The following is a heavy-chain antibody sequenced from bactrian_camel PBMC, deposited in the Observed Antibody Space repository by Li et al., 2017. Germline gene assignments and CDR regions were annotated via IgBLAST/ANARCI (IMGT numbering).Heavy chain of an antibody. V-gene: IGHV3S1*01. J-gene: IGHJ4*01. CDR1: GYTYNRNC. CDR2: IATGSGNT. D-gene: IGHD6*01. Sequence: VQLVESGGGSAQAGGSLGLSCAASGYTYNRNCMAWFRQAPGKEREGVARIATGSGNTYYADSVKGRFTISQDNAKNTVYLQMNSLKVEDSAMYYCAAGFGHKSVFGGSWCPLTSTPQYPSWTQGTYVTLS.